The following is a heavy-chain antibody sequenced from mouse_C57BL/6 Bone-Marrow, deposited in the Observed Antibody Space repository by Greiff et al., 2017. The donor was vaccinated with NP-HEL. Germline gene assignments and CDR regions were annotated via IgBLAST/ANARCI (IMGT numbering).Heavy chain of an antibody. J-gene: IGHJ1*03. CDR2: IYPRSGNT. CDR1: GYTFTSYG. V-gene: IGHV1-81*01. D-gene: IGHD2-4*01. Sequence: QVQLKQSGAELARPGASVKLSCKASGYTFTSYGISWVKQRTGQGLEWIGEIYPRSGNTYYNEKFKGKATLTADKSSSTAYMELRSLTSEDSAVYFWARTPNYDYDWYFDVWGTGTTVTVSS. CDR3: ARTPNYDYDWYFDV.